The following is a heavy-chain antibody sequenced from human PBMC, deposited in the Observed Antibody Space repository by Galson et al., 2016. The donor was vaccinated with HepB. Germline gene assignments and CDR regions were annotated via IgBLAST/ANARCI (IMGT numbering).Heavy chain of an antibody. V-gene: IGHV1-69*13. CDR2: XIPIXXXT. D-gene: IGHD3-16*01. Sequence: SVKVSCKASGGSFRTXXISXXXQAXXXGLXXMGXXIPIXXXTNYAQNFQGRVTITADESTTTAYMELTSLRSQDTAVYYCARGLREDPPDYWGQGTLGTVSS. J-gene: IGHJ4*02. CDR1: GGSFRTXX. CDR3: ARGLREDPPDY.